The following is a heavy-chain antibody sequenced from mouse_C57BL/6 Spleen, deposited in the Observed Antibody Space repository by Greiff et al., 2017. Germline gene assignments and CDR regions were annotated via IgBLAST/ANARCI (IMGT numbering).Heavy chain of an antibody. V-gene: IGHV5-4*01. Sequence: EVQLVESGGGLVKPGGSLKLSCAASGFTFSSYAMSWVRQTPEKRLEWVATISDGGSYTYYPDNVKGRFTISRDNAKNNLYLQMSHLKSEDTAMYYCALGQNYFDYWGQGTTLTVSS. CDR2: ISDGGSYT. D-gene: IGHD4-1*01. CDR3: ALGQNYFDY. CDR1: GFTFSSYA. J-gene: IGHJ2*01.